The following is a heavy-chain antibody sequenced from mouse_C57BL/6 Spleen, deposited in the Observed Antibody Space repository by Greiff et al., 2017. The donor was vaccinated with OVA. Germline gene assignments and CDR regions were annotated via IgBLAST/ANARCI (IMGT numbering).Heavy chain of an antibody. CDR2: INPSNGGT. V-gene: IGHV1-53*01. Sequence: VQLQQSGTELVKPGASVKLSCKASGYTFTSYWMHWVKQRPGQGLEWIGNINPSNGGTNYNEKFKSKATLTVDKSSSTADMQLSSLTSEDSAVYYCARPRPYYDYLYYAMDYWGQGTSVTVSS. CDR1: GYTFTSYW. CDR3: ARPRPYYDYLYYAMDY. D-gene: IGHD2-4*01. J-gene: IGHJ4*01.